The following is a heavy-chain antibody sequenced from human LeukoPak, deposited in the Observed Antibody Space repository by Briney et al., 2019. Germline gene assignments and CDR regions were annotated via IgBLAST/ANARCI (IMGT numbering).Heavy chain of an antibody. J-gene: IGHJ4*02. D-gene: IGHD3-22*01. Sequence: GESLKISCKGSGYSFTTYWIAWVRQMPGKGLEWMGIIYPGDSDTRYSPSFQGQVTISADKSISTAYLQWSSLKASDTAMFYCARQYYYDSSGYLFDYWGQGTLVTVSS. CDR3: ARQYYYDSSGYLFDY. CDR1: GYSFTTYW. CDR2: IYPGDSDT. V-gene: IGHV5-51*01.